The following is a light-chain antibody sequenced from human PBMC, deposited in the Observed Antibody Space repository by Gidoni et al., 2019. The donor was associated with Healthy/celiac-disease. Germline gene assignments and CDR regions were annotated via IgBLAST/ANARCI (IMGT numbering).Light chain of an antibody. J-gene: IGLJ1*01. V-gene: IGLV2-14*03. Sequence: HSALPHPAPLPGSPGQSITTSCTGTSSDVGGYNYVSWYQQHPGKAPKLMIYDVSNRPSGVSNRFSGSKSGNTASLTISGLQAEDEADYYCSSYTSSSTYVFGTGTKVTVL. CDR1: SSDVGGYNY. CDR2: DVS. CDR3: SSYTSSSTYV.